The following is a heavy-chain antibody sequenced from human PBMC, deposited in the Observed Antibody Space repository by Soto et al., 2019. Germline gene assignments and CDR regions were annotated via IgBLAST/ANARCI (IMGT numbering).Heavy chain of an antibody. CDR3: ARGEVAVAGYYYYGMDV. Sequence: EVQLVESGGGLVKPGGSLRLSCAASGFTFSSYSMNWVRQAPGKGLEWVSSISSSSSYIYYADSVKGRFTISRDNAKNSLYLQMNSLRAEDTAVYYCARGEVAVAGYYYYGMDVWGQGTTVTVSS. J-gene: IGHJ6*02. CDR1: GFTFSSYS. V-gene: IGHV3-21*01. D-gene: IGHD6-19*01. CDR2: ISSSSSYI.